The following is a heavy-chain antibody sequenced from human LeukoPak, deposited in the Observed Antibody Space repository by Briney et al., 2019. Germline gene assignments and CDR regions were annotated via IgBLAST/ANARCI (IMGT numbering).Heavy chain of an antibody. Sequence: GGSLRLSCAASGFTFSTYSMNWVRQAPGKGLEWVSYISSSGSTIYYADSVKGRFTISRDNAKNSLYLQMNSLRAEDTAVYYCARHLSAAYSSSFGYWGQGTLVTVSS. CDR2: ISSSGSTI. CDR3: ARHLSAAYSSSFGY. D-gene: IGHD6-13*01. J-gene: IGHJ4*02. V-gene: IGHV3-48*04. CDR1: GFTFSTYS.